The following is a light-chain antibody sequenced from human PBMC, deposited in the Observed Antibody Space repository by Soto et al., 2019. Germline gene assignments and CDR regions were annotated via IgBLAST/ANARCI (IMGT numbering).Light chain of an antibody. CDR1: ESVSSR. CDR3: QQYGSSGT. J-gene: IGKJ1*01. CDR2: AAS. V-gene: IGKV3-20*01. Sequence: IGLSQSPGTLSLSPGERATLSCRASESVSSRFAWYQQKPGQAPRLLMYAASIRATGIPDRFSGSGSGTDFTLTISRLEPEDFAVYYSQQYGSSGTFGQGTMV.